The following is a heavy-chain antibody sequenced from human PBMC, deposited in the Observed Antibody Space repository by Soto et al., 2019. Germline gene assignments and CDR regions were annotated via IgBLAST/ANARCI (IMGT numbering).Heavy chain of an antibody. D-gene: IGHD5-12*01. CDR2: IRSSSSYI. CDR3: AREGEFGYDEGTYYFNY. Sequence: GGSLRLSCAASGITFSSYSMNWVRQAPGKGLEWVSSIRSSSSYIYYADSVKGRFTISRDNAKNSLYLQMNSLRAEDTAVYYCAREGEFGYDEGTYYFNYWGQGTLVTVSS. V-gene: IGHV3-21*01. CDR1: GITFSSYS. J-gene: IGHJ4*02.